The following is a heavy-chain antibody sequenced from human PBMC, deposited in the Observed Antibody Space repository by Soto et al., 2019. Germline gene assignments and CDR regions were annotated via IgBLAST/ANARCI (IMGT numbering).Heavy chain of an antibody. D-gene: IGHD5-18*01. J-gene: IGHJ5*02. V-gene: IGHV3-30-3*01. CDR1: GFTFSSYA. Sequence: QVQLVESGGGVVQPGRSLRLSCAASGFTFSSYAMHWVRQAPGKGLEWVAGISYDGSNKYYADAVKGRFTISRDNSKNTLYLQMTCLRAEDTAVYYCARDNAGWYSYGDGGWFAPWGQGTLVTVSS. CDR3: ARDNAGWYSYGDGGWFAP. CDR2: ISYDGSNK.